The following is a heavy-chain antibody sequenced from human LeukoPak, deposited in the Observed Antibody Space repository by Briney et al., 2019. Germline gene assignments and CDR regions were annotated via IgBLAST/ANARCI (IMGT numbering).Heavy chain of an antibody. CDR3: ARNRGEQWLGLFDY. CDR1: GGSFSGYY. J-gene: IGHJ4*02. Sequence: SETLSLTCAVYGGSFSGYYWSWIRQPPGKGLEWIGEINHSGSTNYNPSLKSRVTISVDTSKNQFSLKLSSVTAADTAVYYCARNRGEQWLGLFDYWGQGTLVTVSS. V-gene: IGHV4-34*01. CDR2: INHSGST. D-gene: IGHD6-19*01.